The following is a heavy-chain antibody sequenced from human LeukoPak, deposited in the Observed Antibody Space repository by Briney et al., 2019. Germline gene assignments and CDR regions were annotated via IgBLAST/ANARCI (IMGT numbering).Heavy chain of an antibody. CDR2: MNPKSGNT. V-gene: IGHV1-8*01. J-gene: IGHJ5*02. CDR1: GYTFTSYD. D-gene: IGHD6-13*01. Sequence: ASVKVSCKASGYTFTSYDINWVRQAPGQGLEWMGWMNPKSGNTGYAPKFQGRVTMTRNTSIDTAFMELKSLSFEDTAVYYCAKATTTIAAVPHNPWGQGTLVTVSS. CDR3: AKATTTIAAVPHNP.